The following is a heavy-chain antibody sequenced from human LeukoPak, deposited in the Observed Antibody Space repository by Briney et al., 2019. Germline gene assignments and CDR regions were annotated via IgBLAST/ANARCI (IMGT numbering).Heavy chain of an antibody. CDR3: ARYSGSYYGYFDY. J-gene: IGHJ4*02. CDR2: IYYSGST. V-gene: IGHV4-59*01. Sequence: SETLSLTCTVSGGSISSYYWSWIRQPPGKGLEWIGYIYYSGSTNYNPSLKSRVTISVDTSKNQFSLKLISVTAADTAVYYCARYSGSYYGYFDYWGQGTLVTVSS. D-gene: IGHD1-26*01. CDR1: GGSISSYY.